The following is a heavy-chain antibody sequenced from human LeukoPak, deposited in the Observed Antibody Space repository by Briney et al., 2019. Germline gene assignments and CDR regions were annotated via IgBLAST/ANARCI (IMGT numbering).Heavy chain of an antibody. V-gene: IGHV3-21*01. J-gene: IGHJ4*02. CDR2: ISMSSTYI. D-gene: IGHD3-16*01. CDR1: GFTFSSYT. Sequence: GGSLRLSCAASGFTFSSYTMNWVRQAPGKGLEWVSSISMSSTYIYYAESVKGRFTISRDNSKNTLYLQMNSLRAEDTAVYYCARGPYDYVWGIDYWGQGALVTVSS. CDR3: ARGPYDYVWGIDY.